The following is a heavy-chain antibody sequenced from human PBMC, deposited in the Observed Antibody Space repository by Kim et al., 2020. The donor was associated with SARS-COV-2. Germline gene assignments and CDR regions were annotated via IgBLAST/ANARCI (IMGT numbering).Heavy chain of an antibody. Sequence: QKFQGRVTMTRNTSISTAYMELSSLRSEDTAVYYCARERVYGSGTSFDPWGQGTLVTVSS. V-gene: IGHV1-8*01. CDR3: ARERVYGSGTSFDP. J-gene: IGHJ5*02. D-gene: IGHD3-10*01.